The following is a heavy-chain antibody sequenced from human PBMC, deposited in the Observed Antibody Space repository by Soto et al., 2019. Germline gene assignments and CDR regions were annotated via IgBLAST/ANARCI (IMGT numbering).Heavy chain of an antibody. CDR3: ARSIAARQPEG. J-gene: IGHJ4*02. V-gene: IGHV1-46*01. CDR2: INPSGGST. CDR1: GYTFTSYY. D-gene: IGHD6-6*01. Sequence: QVQLVQSGAEVKKPGASVKVSCKASGYTFTSYYMHWVRQAPGQGLEWMGIINPSGGSTSYAQKFQGRVTMNRDTSTSTGYMELSSLRSEDTAVYYCARSIAARQPEGWGQGTLVTVSS.